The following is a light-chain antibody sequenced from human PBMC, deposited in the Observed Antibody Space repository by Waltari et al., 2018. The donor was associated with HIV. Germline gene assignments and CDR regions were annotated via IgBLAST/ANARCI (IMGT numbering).Light chain of an antibody. Sequence: QSALTQPASVSGSPGQSIPISCTGPSSDVGGYKFVSWYQQHPGKAPKLMIYDVSNGPSGVSNRFSGSKSGNTASLTISGLQAEDEADYYCSSYTISSTLVFGGGTKLTVL. CDR2: DVS. CDR1: SSDVGGYKF. V-gene: IGLV2-14*01. J-gene: IGLJ2*01. CDR3: SSYTISSTLV.